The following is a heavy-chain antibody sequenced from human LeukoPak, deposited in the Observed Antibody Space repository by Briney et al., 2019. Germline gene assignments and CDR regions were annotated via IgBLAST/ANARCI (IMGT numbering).Heavy chain of an antibody. Sequence: GGSLRLSCAASGFTFSSYEMNWVRQAPGKGLEWVSYISSSGSTIYYADSVKGRFTISRENAKKSLYLQMNSLRAEDTAVYYCSRYKVVAARHYYYYGMYVWGQGTTVTVSS. D-gene: IGHD6-6*01. J-gene: IGHJ6*02. CDR2: ISSSGSTI. V-gene: IGHV3-48*03. CDR1: GFTFSSYE. CDR3: SRYKVVAARHYYYYGMYV.